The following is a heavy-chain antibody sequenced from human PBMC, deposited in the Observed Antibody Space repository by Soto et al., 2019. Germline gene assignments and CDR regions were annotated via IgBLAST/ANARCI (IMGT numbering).Heavy chain of an antibody. CDR2: ISYDGSNK. V-gene: IGHV3-30-3*01. CDR3: ARHLRSVTPDY. J-gene: IGHJ4*02. CDR1: GFTFSSYA. D-gene: IGHD4-17*01. Sequence: QVQQVESGGGVVQPGRSLRLSCAASGFTFSSYAMHWVRQAPGKGLEWVAVISYDGSNKYYADSVKGRFTISRDNSKNTLYSQMYSMKAVDTAVSHCARHLRSVTPDYWGQGTLVTVST.